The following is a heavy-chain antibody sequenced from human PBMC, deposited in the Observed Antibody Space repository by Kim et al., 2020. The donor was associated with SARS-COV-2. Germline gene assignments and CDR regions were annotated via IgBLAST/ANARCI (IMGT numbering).Heavy chain of an antibody. V-gene: IGHV3-30*01. CDR3: AREKYTAYDY. J-gene: IGHJ4*02. CDR2: NK. Sequence: NKYYADSVKGRFTISRDNSKHTLYLQMNSLRAEDTAVYYCAREKYTAYDYWGQGTLVTVSS. D-gene: IGHD5-18*01.